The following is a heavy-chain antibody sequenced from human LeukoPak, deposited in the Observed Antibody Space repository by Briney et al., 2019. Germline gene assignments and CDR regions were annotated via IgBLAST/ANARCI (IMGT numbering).Heavy chain of an antibody. J-gene: IGHJ6*03. D-gene: IGHD5-18*01. CDR1: GGSISSSSYY. V-gene: IGHV4-39*07. Sequence: NPSETLSLTCTVSGGSISSSSYYWGWIRQPPGKGLEWIGSIYYSGSTYYNPSLKSRVTISVDTSKNQFSLKLSSVTAADTAVYYCARTTEGGYSYGYFYYYYMDVWGKGTTVTISS. CDR3: ARTTEGGYSYGYFYYYYMDV. CDR2: IYYSGST.